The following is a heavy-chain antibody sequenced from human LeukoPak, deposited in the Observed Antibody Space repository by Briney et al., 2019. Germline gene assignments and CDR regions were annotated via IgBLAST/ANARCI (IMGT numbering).Heavy chain of an antibody. V-gene: IGHV3-33*01. Sequence: GGSLRLSCAASGFTFSSYGMHWVRQAPGKGLEWVAVIWYDGSNKYYADSVKGRFTISRDNSKNTLYLRMNSLRAEDTAVYYCARDLSSEQLAEFGFDYWGQGTLVTVSS. D-gene: IGHD6-6*01. CDR1: GFTFSSYG. J-gene: IGHJ4*02. CDR2: IWYDGSNK. CDR3: ARDLSSEQLAEFGFDY.